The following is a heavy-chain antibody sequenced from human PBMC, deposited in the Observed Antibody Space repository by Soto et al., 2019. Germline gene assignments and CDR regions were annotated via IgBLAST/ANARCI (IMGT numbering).Heavy chain of an antibody. V-gene: IGHV3-30*03. CDR1: GFTFSSYG. CDR2: ISYDGSYK. J-gene: IGHJ4*02. D-gene: IGHD1-26*01. CDR3: SRDAVRENYFDY. Sequence: QVQLVESGGGVVQPGRSLRLSCADSGFTFSSYGMHWVRQAPGKGLDWVATISYDGSYKYYADSVNGRFTISRDNSKNTLNLQTNSARVEDTAVYYCSRDAVRENYFDYWGQGTLVTVSS.